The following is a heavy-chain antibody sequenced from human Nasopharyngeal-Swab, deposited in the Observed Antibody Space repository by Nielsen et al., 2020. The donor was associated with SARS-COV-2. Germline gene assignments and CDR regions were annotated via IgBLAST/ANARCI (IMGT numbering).Heavy chain of an antibody. V-gene: IGHV5-51*01. CDR1: VYRFTSYW. CDR2: IYPRDPDT. J-gene: IGHJ6*02. Sequence: GESLKISCQGSVYRFTSYWIAWVRQIPGKGLEWMGIIYPRDPDTRHSPSFQGQVTISADKSISTAYLQWSSLKASDTAMYYCVRPEGVATSFKYYFQYGMDVWGQGTMVTVPS. CDR3: VRPEGVATSFKYYFQYGMDV. D-gene: IGHD5-12*01.